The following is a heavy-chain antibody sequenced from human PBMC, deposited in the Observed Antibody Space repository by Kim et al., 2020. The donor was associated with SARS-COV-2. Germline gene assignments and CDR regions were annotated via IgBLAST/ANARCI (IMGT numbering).Heavy chain of an antibody. CDR1: GYTFTGYY. CDR2: INPNSGVT. V-gene: IGHV1-2*06. J-gene: IGHJ6*02. D-gene: IGHD2-15*01. Sequence: ASVKVSCKASGYTFTGYYMHWVRQAPGQGIEWMGRINPNSGVTSYAQKFQGRVTMTRATSITTAYMELSSLGSDDTALYYCARDREAYCSGGTCYGMDVWCQGTTVIVSS. CDR3: ARDREAYCSGGTCYGMDV.